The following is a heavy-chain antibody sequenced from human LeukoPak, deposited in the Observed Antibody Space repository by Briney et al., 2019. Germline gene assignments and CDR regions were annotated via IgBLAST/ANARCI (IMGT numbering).Heavy chain of an antibody. V-gene: IGHV4-61*03. J-gene: IGHJ3*02. CDR3: ARTLHSGWYLGRSSDI. D-gene: IGHD6-19*01. CDR2: IYYSGST. CDR1: GDSISSSFYY. Sequence: SETLSLTCTVSGDSISSSFYYWGWIRQPPGKGLEWIGYIYYSGSTNYNPSLKSRVTISVDTSKKHFSLKLSSVTAADTAVYYCARTLHSGWYLGRSSDIWAKGQWSPSLQ.